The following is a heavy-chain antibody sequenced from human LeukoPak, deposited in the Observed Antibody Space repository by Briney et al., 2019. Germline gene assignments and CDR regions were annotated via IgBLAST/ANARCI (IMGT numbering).Heavy chain of an antibody. J-gene: IGHJ4*02. CDR1: GGSISSYY. CDR2: ICTSGST. D-gene: IGHD5-18*01. V-gene: IGHV4-4*09. CDR3: ARIAGYTYGTFDY. Sequence: SETLSLTCTVSGGSISSYYWSWIRQPPGKGLEWIGYICTSGSTNYNPSLKSRVTISVDTSKNQFSLKLSSVTAADTAVYYCARIAGYTYGTFDYWGQGTLVAVSS.